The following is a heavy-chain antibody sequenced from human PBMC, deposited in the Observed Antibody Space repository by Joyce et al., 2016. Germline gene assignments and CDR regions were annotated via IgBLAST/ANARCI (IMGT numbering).Heavy chain of an antibody. V-gene: IGHV3-21*02. D-gene: IGHD3-9*01. CDR3: ARVPARTYFDIVAGHYYVDR. CDR1: GFSFHTYS. CDR2: INASSTYI. J-gene: IGHJ4*02. Sequence: DVQLVESGGGLVQPGGSLRLSCVASGFSFHTYSMNWVRQDPGKGLGWVSSINASSTYIYDSDSVKGRFTISRNNAKNSLYLQMDSLRAEDTAVYYCARVPARTYFDIVAGHYYVDRWGQGTLVTVSS.